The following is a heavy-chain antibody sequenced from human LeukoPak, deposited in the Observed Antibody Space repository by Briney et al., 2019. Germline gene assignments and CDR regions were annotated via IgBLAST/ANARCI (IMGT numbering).Heavy chain of an antibody. CDR1: GFTFSSYG. J-gene: IGHJ4*02. V-gene: IGHV3-30*18. CDR2: ISYDGSNK. CDR3: AKDRYYYDSSGMIDY. D-gene: IGHD3-22*01. Sequence: GGSLRLSCAASGFTFSSYGMHWVRQAPGKGLEWVAVISYDGSNKYYADSVKSRFTISRDNSKNTLYLQMNSLRAEDTAVYYCAKDRYYYDSSGMIDYWGQGTLVTVSS.